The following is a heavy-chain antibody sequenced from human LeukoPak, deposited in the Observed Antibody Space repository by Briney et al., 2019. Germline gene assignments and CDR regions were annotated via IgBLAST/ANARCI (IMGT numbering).Heavy chain of an antibody. CDR2: IYYSGST. V-gene: IGHV4-39*01. J-gene: IGHJ4*02. CDR3: ARLNLAAAGHFDY. D-gene: IGHD6-13*01. CDR1: GGSISSSSYY. Sequence: PSETLSLTCTVSGGSISSSSYYWGWIRQPPGKGLEWIGSIYYSGSTYYNPSLKSRVTISVDTSKNQFSLELSSVTAADTAVYYCARLNLAAAGHFDYWGQGTLVTVSS.